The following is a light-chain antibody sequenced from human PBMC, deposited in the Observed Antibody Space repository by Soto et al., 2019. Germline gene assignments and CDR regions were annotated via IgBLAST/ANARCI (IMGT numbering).Light chain of an antibody. Sequence: QSALTQPASVSGSPGQSITISCTGTSSDVGSYNLVSWYQQHPGKDPKLMIYEGSKRPSGVSNRVSGSKSGNTASLTISGLQAEDEADYYCCSYAGSSTSVFGGGTKLTVL. J-gene: IGLJ2*01. CDR2: EGS. V-gene: IGLV2-23*01. CDR3: CSYAGSSTSV. CDR1: SSDVGSYNL.